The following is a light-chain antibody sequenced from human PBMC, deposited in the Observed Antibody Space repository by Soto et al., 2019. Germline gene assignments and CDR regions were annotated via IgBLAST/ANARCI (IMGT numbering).Light chain of an antibody. Sequence: EIVLTQSPGTLSLSPGERATLSCRASQSVSSYLAWYQQKPGQAPRLLIYGASTRATGIPVRFTGSGSGTEFTLTITSLQSEDFAVYYCQQYNDWPRTFGQGTKVEIK. J-gene: IGKJ1*01. CDR1: QSVSSY. CDR2: GAS. CDR3: QQYNDWPRT. V-gene: IGKV3-15*01.